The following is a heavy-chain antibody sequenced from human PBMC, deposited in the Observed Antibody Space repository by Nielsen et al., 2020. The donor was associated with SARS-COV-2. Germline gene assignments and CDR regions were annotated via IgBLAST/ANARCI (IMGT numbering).Heavy chain of an antibody. CDR1: GFTFSSYA. V-gene: IGHV3-30*04. J-gene: IGHJ4*02. CDR3: ARESIVVVVAATPYVDY. CDR2: ISYDGSNK. D-gene: IGHD2-15*01. Sequence: GGSLRLSCAASGFTFSSYAMHWVRQAPGKGLEWVAVISYDGSNKYYADSVKGRFTISRDNSKNTLYLQMNSLRAEDTAVYYCARESIVVVVAATPYVDYWGQVTLVTVSS.